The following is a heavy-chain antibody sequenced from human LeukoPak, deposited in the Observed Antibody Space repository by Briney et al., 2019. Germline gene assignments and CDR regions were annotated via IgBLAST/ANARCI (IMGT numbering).Heavy chain of an antibody. J-gene: IGHJ4*02. CDR3: ARDGAAPGLYFDS. CDR2: IKQDGSEK. Sequence: PGGSLRLSCAASGFTFTNYWMNWVRQAPGKGLEWVASIKQDGSEKYYVDPVKGRLTISRDNAKNSLYLQMNSLRTEDTAVYYCARDGAAPGLYFDSWGQGTLVTVSS. V-gene: IGHV3-7*01. D-gene: IGHD6-13*01. CDR1: GFTFTNYW.